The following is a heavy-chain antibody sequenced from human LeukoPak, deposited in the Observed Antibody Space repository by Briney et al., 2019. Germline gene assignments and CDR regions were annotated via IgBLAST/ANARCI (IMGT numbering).Heavy chain of an antibody. CDR2: INPNSGGT. CDR1: GYTFTGYY. Sequence: ASVKVSCKASGYTFTGYYMHWVRRAPGQGLEWMGRINPNSGGTNYAQKFQGRVTMTRDTSISTAYMELSRLRSDDTAVYYCARGRYGSGPADYWGQGTLVTVSS. CDR3: ARGRYGSGPADY. D-gene: IGHD3-10*01. J-gene: IGHJ4*02. V-gene: IGHV1-2*06.